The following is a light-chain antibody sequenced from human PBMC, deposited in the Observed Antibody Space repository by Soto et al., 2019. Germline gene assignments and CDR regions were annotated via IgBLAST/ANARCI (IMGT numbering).Light chain of an antibody. CDR3: QQYNNWPPIT. CDR1: QSVSSN. Sequence: ELVMTQSPATLSVPPVESATLSCTASQSVSSNLAWYQQKPGQAPRLLIYGASTRATGIPARFSGSGSATEFTLTISSLQSEDFAVYYCQQYNNWPPITFGQGARLEIK. J-gene: IGKJ5*01. V-gene: IGKV3-15*01. CDR2: GAS.